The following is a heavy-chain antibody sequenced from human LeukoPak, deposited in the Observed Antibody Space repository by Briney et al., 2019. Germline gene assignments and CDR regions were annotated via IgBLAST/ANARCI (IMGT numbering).Heavy chain of an antibody. D-gene: IGHD6-6*01. Sequence: SETLSLTCTVSGGSISSYYWTWIRQPAGKGLEWIGRIYTSDNTNYNPSLKSRVTMSIDTSKNQFSLKLSSVTAADTAVYYRARDDSSRAWDYWGQGTLVAVSS. CDR3: ARDDSSRAWDY. CDR1: GGSISSYY. J-gene: IGHJ4*02. CDR2: IYTSDNT. V-gene: IGHV4-4*07.